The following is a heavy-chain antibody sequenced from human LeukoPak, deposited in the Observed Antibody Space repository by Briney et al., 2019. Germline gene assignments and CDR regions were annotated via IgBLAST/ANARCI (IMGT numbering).Heavy chain of an antibody. CDR1: VGSHSRYY. CDR3: ARGSPKVSFDY. V-gene: IGHV4-59*01. D-gene: IGHD2-8*01. J-gene: IGHJ4*02. CDR2: IYYSGST. Sequence: SETLSLTRTVSVGSHSRYYCRWIRQPRAKGREGMGYIYYSGSTNHNPSLKSRVNISVDTSKNQFSLKLSSVTAADTAVYYCARGSPKVSFDYWGQGALVTVSS.